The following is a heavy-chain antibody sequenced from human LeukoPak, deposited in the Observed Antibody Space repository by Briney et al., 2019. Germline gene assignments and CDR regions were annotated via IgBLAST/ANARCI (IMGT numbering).Heavy chain of an antibody. V-gene: IGHV1-18*01. Sequence: ASVTVSFTASGYTFITYGISWVGQAPGQGVERMGWISAYNGNTNYAQKLQGRVTITRDTSTSTAYMELRSLRSDDTAVYHCARDEYYYASGISAGIDYWGQGTLVTVSS. D-gene: IGHD3-10*01. CDR2: ISAYNGNT. CDR3: ARDEYYYASGISAGIDY. J-gene: IGHJ4*02. CDR1: GYTFITYG.